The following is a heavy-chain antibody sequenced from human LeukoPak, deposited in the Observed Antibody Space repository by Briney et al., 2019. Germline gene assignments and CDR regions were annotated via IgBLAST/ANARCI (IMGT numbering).Heavy chain of an antibody. J-gene: IGHJ4*02. CDR2: INDVGSDS. V-gene: IGHV3-74*01. CDR3: AGVKVAGTRSFDY. CDR1: GFTFSAYW. Sequence: GGSLRLSCAASGFTFSAYWMHWVRQAPGKGLVWVGRINDVGSDSTYVDSVKGRFTIFRDNAKNTLYLQMNNLRAEDTAVYYCAGVKVAGTRSFDYWGQGTLATVSS. D-gene: IGHD6-19*01.